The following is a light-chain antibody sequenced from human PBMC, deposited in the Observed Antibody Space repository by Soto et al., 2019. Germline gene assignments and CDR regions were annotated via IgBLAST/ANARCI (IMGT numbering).Light chain of an antibody. CDR2: EVT. Sequence: QSALTQPASVSGSPGQSITISCTGTSSDVGGYNYVSWYQQYPNKAPKLMIYEVTNRPSGVSNRFSGSKSGNTASLTISVLQADDEADYYFSSYTSSSTLEVFGTGTKLTVL. J-gene: IGLJ1*01. CDR3: SSYTSSSTLEV. V-gene: IGLV2-14*01. CDR1: SSDVGGYNY.